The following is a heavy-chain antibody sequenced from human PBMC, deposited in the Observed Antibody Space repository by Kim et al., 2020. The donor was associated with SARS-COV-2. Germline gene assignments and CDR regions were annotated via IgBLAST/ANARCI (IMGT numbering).Heavy chain of an antibody. Sequence: GGSLRLSCAASGFTFSNYDMHWVRQATGKGLEWVSAIGSAGDTYYPASVKGRFTISRENARNSLYLQMNSLRAGDTAVYYCARGGGSSFDYWGQGTLVTDSS. CDR3: ARGGGSSFDY. D-gene: IGHD6-6*01. CDR1: GFTFSNYD. J-gene: IGHJ4*02. CDR2: IGSAGDT. V-gene: IGHV3-13*01.